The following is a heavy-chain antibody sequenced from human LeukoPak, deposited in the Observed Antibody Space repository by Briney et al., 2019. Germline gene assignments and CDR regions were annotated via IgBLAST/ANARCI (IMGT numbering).Heavy chain of an antibody. J-gene: IGHJ5*02. CDR2: IDPSGGST. CDR3: ARDNSVEDTAWWFDP. CDR1: GYTFTGYY. D-gene: IGHD4-23*01. Sequence: GASVKDSCKASGYTFTGYYMHWVRQAPGQGLEWMGIIDPSGGSTSYAQKFQGRVTMTRDMSTSTDYMELSSLRSEDTAVYYCARDNSVEDTAWWFDPWGQGTLVTVSS. V-gene: IGHV1-46*01.